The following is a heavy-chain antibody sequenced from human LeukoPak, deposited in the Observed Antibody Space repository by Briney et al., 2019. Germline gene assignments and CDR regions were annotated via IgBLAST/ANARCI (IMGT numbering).Heavy chain of an antibody. CDR1: GGTLSSYA. V-gene: IGHV1-69*06. J-gene: IGHJ4*02. CDR2: IIPIFGTA. Sequence: ASVKVSCKTSGGTLSSYAISWMRQAPGQGLEWMGGIIPIFGTANYAQKFQGRVTITADKSTSTAYMELSSLRSEDTAVYYCAREDYSSSWYYFDYWGQGTLVTVSS. D-gene: IGHD6-13*01. CDR3: AREDYSSSWYYFDY.